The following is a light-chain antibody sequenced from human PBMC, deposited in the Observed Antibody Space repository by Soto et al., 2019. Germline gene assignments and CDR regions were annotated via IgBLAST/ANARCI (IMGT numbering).Light chain of an antibody. CDR3: QQSYSTPIT. Sequence: DIQMTQSPSSLSASVGDRVTITCRASQSISSYLNWYQQKPGKAPKLLIYAASSLQSGVPSRFSGSGSGTDFPLTISSLQPEDFATYYFQQSYSTPITSGQGTRLEIK. V-gene: IGKV1-39*01. CDR1: QSISSY. CDR2: AAS. J-gene: IGKJ5*01.